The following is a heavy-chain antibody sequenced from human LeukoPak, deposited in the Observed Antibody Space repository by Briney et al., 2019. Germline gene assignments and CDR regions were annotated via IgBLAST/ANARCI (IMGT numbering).Heavy chain of an antibody. J-gene: IGHJ3*02. Sequence: SETLSLTCTVSGGSISSSSYYWGWMRQSPGKGLEWIGSIYYSGNTYYNPSLNSRVTITVDTSKNQFSLQLSSVTAADTTVYYCARSHIVAVTGFAFDIWRQGTLVTVSS. CDR2: IYYSGNT. CDR1: GGSISSSSYY. CDR3: ARSHIVAVTGFAFDI. V-gene: IGHV4-39*01. D-gene: IGHD2-21*02.